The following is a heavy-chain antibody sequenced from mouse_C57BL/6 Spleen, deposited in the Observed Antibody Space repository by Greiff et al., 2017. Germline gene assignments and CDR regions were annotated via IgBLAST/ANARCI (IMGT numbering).Heavy chain of an antibody. CDR2: ISYDGSN. Sequence: EVQLVESGPGLVKPSQSLSLTCSVTGYSITSGYYWNWIRQFPGNKLEWMGYISYDGSNNYNPSRKNRISITRDKSKNQFFLKLNSVTTEDTATYYCARGDYYGSSYDYFDYWGQGTTLTVSS. D-gene: IGHD1-1*01. CDR3: ARGDYYGSSYDYFDY. CDR1: GYSITSGYY. J-gene: IGHJ2*01. V-gene: IGHV3-6*01.